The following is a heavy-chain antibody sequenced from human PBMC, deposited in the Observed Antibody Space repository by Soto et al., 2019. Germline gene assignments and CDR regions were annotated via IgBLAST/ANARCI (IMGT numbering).Heavy chain of an antibody. CDR2: ISYDGSNK. CDR3: AKIWSTLVALENYYFDY. D-gene: IGHD3-3*01. J-gene: IGHJ4*02. Sequence: GGSLRLSCAASGFTFSSYGMHWVRQAPGKGLEWVAVISYDGSNKYYADSVKGRFTISRDNSKNTLYLQMNSLRAEDTAVYYCAKIWSTLVALENYYFDYWGQGTLVTVSS. CDR1: GFTFSSYG. V-gene: IGHV3-30*18.